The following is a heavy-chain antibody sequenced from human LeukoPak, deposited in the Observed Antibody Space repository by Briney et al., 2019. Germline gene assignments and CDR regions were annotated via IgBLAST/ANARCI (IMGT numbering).Heavy chain of an antibody. J-gene: IGHJ3*02. CDR3: ASGYSSSWYGGQGAFDI. Sequence: TSETLSLTCTVSGGSISSYYWSWIRQPPGKGLEWIGYLYYSGSTNYNPSLKSRVTISVDTSKNEFSLKLSSVTAADTAVYYCASGYSSSWYGGQGAFDIWGQGTMVTVSS. CDR2: LYYSGST. V-gene: IGHV4-59*01. CDR1: GGSISSYY. D-gene: IGHD6-13*01.